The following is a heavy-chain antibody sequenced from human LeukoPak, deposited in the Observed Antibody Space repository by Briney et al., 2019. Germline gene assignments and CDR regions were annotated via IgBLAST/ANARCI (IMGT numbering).Heavy chain of an antibody. CDR1: GGSVSNYY. V-gene: IGHV4-59*02. Sequence: PSETLSLTCTVSGGSVSNYYWSWLRQPPGKGLEWIGFISYSESTNYNPSLKNRVTISLDTSTNQFSLRLSSVTAADTAVYYCARQVATKGEWAFDIWGQGTMVTASS. J-gene: IGHJ3*02. CDR3: ARQVATKGEWAFDI. CDR2: ISYSEST. D-gene: IGHD5-12*01.